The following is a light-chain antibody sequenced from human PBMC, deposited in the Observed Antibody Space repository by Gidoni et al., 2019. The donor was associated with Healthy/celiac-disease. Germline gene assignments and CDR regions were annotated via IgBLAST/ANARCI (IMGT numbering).Light chain of an antibody. CDR1: QSIGSS. CDR2: YAF. CDR3: HPRNSFPLS. Sequence: ERVMIQSPDFQTVTTKEKVTITCRASQSIGSSLHWYQQKPDQSPKLLIKYAFQSSSGVPSKFSDWGSDVDFSLTVNSLGAIGAASYCIHPRNSFPLSFGQGTRLEIK. V-gene: IGKV6-21*02. J-gene: IGKJ2*03.